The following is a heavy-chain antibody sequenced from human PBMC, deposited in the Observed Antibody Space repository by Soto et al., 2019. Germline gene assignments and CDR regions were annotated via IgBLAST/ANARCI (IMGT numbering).Heavy chain of an antibody. CDR3: ARHFFGSPFDP. Sequence: SETLSLTCAVSGGSMSPYYWSGIRQSPGRGLEWIGYVFYSGDTNYNPSLQSRVTISVDTSMNHFSLRLTSVTAADTAVYYCARHFFGSPFDPWGPGILVTVSS. V-gene: IGHV4-59*08. CDR2: VFYSGDT. J-gene: IGHJ5*02. D-gene: IGHD3-10*01. CDR1: GGSMSPYY.